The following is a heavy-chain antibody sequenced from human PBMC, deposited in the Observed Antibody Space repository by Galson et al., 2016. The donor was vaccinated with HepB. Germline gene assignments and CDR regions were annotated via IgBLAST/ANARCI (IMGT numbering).Heavy chain of an antibody. J-gene: IGHJ4*02. CDR2: IWYDGNNK. V-gene: IGHV3-33*01. CDR3: ARDERVWGRFSDRFETLKI. D-gene: IGHD3-16*01. CDR1: GFTFSSYG. Sequence: SLRLSCAASGFTFSSYGMHWVRQAPGKGPEWVAIIWYDGNNKVYAGSVKGRFTISRDNSKNTLYLQMSSLRAEDTAIYYCARDERVWGRFSDRFETLKIWGQGTLVTVSS.